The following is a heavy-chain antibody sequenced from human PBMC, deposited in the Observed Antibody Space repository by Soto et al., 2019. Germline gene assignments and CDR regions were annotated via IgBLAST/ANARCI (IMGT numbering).Heavy chain of an antibody. J-gene: IGHJ6*02. CDR2: IDWNDDK. CDR3: THLHPFHYFYGLDV. Sequence: QITLKESGPTLVKPTQTLTLTCTFSGFSLSTTGVHVAWIRQPPGKALEWLALIDWNDDKRYSPSLRTRLTITKDTSKNQVVLTMTNMDPVDAATYYCTHLHPFHYFYGLDVWGQGTTVTVSS. CDR1: GFSLSTTGVH. V-gene: IGHV2-5*01.